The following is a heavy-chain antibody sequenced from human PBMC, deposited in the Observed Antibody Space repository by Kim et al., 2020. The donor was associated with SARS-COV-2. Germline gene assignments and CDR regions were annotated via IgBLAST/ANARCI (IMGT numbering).Heavy chain of an antibody. D-gene: IGHD1-20*01. Sequence: SLKSRVTISVDTSKNQFSLKLSSVTAADTAVYYCARGITGARGGLNWFDPWGQGTLVTVSS. J-gene: IGHJ5*02. CDR3: ARGITGARGGLNWFDP. V-gene: IGHV4-30-2*05.